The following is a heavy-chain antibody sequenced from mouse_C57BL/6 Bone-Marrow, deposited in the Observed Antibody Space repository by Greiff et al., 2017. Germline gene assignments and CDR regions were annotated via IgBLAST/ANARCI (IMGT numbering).Heavy chain of an antibody. D-gene: IGHD2-1*01. Sequence: VQLQQPGAELAKPGASVKMSCKASGYTFTSYWITWVKQRPGQGLEWIGDIYPGSGSTNYNEKFKRKATLTADTSSSTAYMQLSSLTSEDSAVYYCAVLTTLYYYAMDYWGQGTSVTVSS. J-gene: IGHJ4*01. CDR3: AVLTTLYYYAMDY. CDR1: GYTFTSYW. V-gene: IGHV1-55*01. CDR2: IYPGSGST.